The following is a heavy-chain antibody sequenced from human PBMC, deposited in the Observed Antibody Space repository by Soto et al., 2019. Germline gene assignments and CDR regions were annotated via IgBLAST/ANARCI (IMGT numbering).Heavy chain of an antibody. J-gene: IGHJ6*02. D-gene: IGHD6-13*01. CDR3: AKDRDGAAAGPTKFYGMDV. CDR1: GFTFSTYT. CDR2: IIGGGTT. Sequence: GGSLRLSCAASGFTFSTYTMNWVRQGPGQGLEWVSAIIGGGTTYYADSVKGRFTISRDDSKNTLYLQMNSLRAEDTAVYYCAKDRDGAAAGPTKFYGMDVWGQGTTVTVSS. V-gene: IGHV3-23*01.